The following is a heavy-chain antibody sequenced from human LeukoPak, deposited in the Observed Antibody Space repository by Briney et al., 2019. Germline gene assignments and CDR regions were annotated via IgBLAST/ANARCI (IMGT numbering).Heavy chain of an antibody. J-gene: IGHJ4*02. CDR3: ARGSHRTYYYDSSGYYLFDY. CDR2: IYHSGST. D-gene: IGHD3-22*01. CDR1: GGSISSGGYY. Sequence: PSQTLSLTCTVSGGSISSGGYYWSWIRQPPGKGLEWIGYIYHSGSTYYNPSLKSRVTISVDRSKNQFSLKLSSVTAADTAVYYCARGSHRTYYYDSSGYYLFDYWGQGTLVTVSS. V-gene: IGHV4-30-2*01.